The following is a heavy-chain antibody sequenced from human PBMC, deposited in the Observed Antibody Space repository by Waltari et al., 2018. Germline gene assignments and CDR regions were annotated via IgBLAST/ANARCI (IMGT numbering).Heavy chain of an antibody. CDR3: ARQVLGYCTSAACRRLES. CDR1: GYAVNSGFY. D-gene: IGHD2-2*03. Sequence: QVQLLESGPGLVKSSETLSLSCDVSGYAVNSGFYWGWSRQAPGDGLEWVATVYHDGTTFKPASHKSQLAVSMDASKNQISLTLKSVTAADTAVYYCARQVLGYCTSAACRRLESWGQGTLVTVSS. V-gene: IGHV4-38-2*01. CDR2: VYHDGTT. J-gene: IGHJ4*02.